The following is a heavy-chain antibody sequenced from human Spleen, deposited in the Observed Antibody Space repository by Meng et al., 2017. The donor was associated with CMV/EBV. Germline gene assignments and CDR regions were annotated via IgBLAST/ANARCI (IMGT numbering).Heavy chain of an antibody. CDR2: IIPVFGKA. J-gene: IGHJ6*02. Sequence: ISWVRQDPGQGLGWMGGIIPVFGKANLAQKFQGRVTITADESTTTAYLELSSLRSEDTAAYYCARGLRGVELRFLERFNYYYYVMDVWGQGTTVTVSS. D-gene: IGHD3-3*01. CDR3: ARGLRGVELRFLERFNYYYYVMDV. V-gene: IGHV1-69*01.